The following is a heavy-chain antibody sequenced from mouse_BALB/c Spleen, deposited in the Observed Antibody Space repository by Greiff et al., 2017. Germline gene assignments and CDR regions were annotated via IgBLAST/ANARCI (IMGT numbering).Heavy chain of an antibody. D-gene: IGHD1-1*02. CDR1: GFTFSSYG. CDR2: ISSGGSYT. CDR3: ARQVGWAMDY. Sequence: EVHLVESGGDLVKPGGSLKLSCAASGFTFSSYGMSWVRQTPDKRLEWVATISSGGSYTYYPDSVKGRFTISRDNAKNTLYLQMSSLKSEDTAMYYCARQVGWAMDYWGQGTSVTVSS. J-gene: IGHJ4*01. V-gene: IGHV5-6*01.